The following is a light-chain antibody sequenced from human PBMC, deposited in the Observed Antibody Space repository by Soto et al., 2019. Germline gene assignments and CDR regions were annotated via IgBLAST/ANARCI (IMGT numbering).Light chain of an antibody. CDR3: QQYSALPMT. CDR1: QNIHNY. V-gene: IGKV3-20*01. CDR2: GSS. Sequence: EKLVSQSPATLSVSPGERVTLSCRASQNIHNYLAWCQQKPGHPPRLLIYGSSKRATGIPDRFSGSGSGTDFTLTISRLEPDDFGVYFCQQYSALPMTFGQGTRLENK. J-gene: IGKJ5*01.